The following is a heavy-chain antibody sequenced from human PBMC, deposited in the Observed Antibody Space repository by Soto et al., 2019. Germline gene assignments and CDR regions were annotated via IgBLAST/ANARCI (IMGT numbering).Heavy chain of an antibody. CDR3: AKEPYSGSYPFDY. CDR2: ISYDGSNK. D-gene: IGHD1-26*01. J-gene: IGHJ4*02. CDR1: GFTFSSYG. Sequence: QVQLVESGGGVVQPGRSLRLSCAASGFTFSSYGMHWVRQAPGKGLEWVAVISYDGSNKYYADSVKGRFTISRDNSKNTLYLQMNSLRAEDTAVYYCAKEPYSGSYPFDYWGQGTLVTVSS. V-gene: IGHV3-30*18.